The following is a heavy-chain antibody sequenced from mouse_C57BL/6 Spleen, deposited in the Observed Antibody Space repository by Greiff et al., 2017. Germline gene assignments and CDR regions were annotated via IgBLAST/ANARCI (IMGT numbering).Heavy chain of an antibody. CDR3: ARSRDGYYWYFDV. J-gene: IGHJ1*03. CDR2: INPNNGGT. V-gene: IGHV1-26*01. CDR1: GYTFTDYY. Sequence: EVQLQQSGPELVKPGASVKISCKASGYTFTDYYMNWVKQSHGKSLEWIGDINPNNGGTSYNQKFKGKATLTVDKSSSTAYMELRSLTSEDSAVYYCARSRDGYYWYFDVWGTGTTVTVSS. D-gene: IGHD2-3*01.